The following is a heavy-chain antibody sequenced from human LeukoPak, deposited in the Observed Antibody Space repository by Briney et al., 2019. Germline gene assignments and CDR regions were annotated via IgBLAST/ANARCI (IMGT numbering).Heavy chain of an antibody. D-gene: IGHD1/OR15-1a*01. V-gene: IGHV3-21*01. Sequence: PGGSLLLSCAASRFPFSNYTMNWVRQAPGKGLEWVSSISSSSSDMYYAGSVKGRFTISRDNAKNSLYLQMNSLRAEDTAVYYCAREGGTSSIYFDYWGQGTLVTVSS. CDR1: RFPFSNYT. J-gene: IGHJ4*02. CDR3: AREGGTSSIYFDY. CDR2: ISSSSSDM.